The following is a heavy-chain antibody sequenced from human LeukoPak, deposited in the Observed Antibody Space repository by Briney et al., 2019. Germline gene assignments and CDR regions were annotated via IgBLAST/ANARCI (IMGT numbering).Heavy chain of an antibody. J-gene: IGHJ4*02. CDR1: GGSISSGDYY. CDR2: IYYSGST. D-gene: IGHD6-19*01. CDR3: ARAVGYSSGWYRKPLDY. V-gene: IGHV4-30-4*01. Sequence: TLSLTCTVSGGSISSGDYYWSWIRQPPGKGLEWIGYIYYSGSTYYNPSLKSRVTISVDTSKNQFSLKLSSVTAADTAVYYCARAVGYSSGWYRKPLDYWGQGTLVTVSS.